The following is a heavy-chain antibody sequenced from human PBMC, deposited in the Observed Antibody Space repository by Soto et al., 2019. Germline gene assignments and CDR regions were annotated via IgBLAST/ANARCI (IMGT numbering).Heavy chain of an antibody. V-gene: IGHV1-24*01. CDR1: GYTLTELS. Sequence: ASVKVSCKVSGYTLTELSMHWVRQAPGKGLEWMGGFDPEDGETIYAQKFQGRVTMTEDTSTDTAYMELSSLRSEDTAVYYCATLDYYDSSGYRLGLRYWGQGTLVTVSS. J-gene: IGHJ4*02. CDR2: FDPEDGET. CDR3: ATLDYYDSSGYRLGLRY. D-gene: IGHD3-22*01.